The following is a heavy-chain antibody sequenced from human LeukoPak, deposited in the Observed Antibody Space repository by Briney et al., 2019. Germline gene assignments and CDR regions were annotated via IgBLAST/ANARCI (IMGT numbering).Heavy chain of an antibody. V-gene: IGHV3-11*01. CDR3: ARTRGVTGTDWFDP. J-gene: IGHJ5*02. CDR2: ISSSGSTV. D-gene: IGHD1-20*01. Sequence: PGRSLRLSCAASGFTFSDYYMSWIRQAPGKGLEWVSYISSSGSTVYYADSVKGRFTISRDNAKNSLYLQMNSLRADDTAVYYCARTRGVTGTDWFDPWGQGTLVTVSS. CDR1: GFTFSDYY.